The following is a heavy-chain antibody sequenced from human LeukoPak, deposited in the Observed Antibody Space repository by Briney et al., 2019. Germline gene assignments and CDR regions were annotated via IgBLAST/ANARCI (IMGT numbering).Heavy chain of an antibody. V-gene: IGHV3-21*01. CDR1: GFTFSTYS. Sequence: WGSLRLSCAASGFTFSTYSMTWVRQAPGKGLEWVSSITSSSSYIYYADSVKGRFTISRDNAKNSLYLQMNSLRAEDTAVYYCAREADTAIDYWGQGTLVTVSS. CDR2: ITSSSSYI. CDR3: AREADTAIDY. J-gene: IGHJ4*02. D-gene: IGHD5-18*01.